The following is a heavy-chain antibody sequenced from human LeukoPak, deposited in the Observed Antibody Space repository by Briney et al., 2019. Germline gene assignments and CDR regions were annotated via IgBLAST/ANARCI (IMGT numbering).Heavy chain of an antibody. V-gene: IGHV3-48*01. Sequence: GSLRLSCAASGFTFSSYSMNWVRQAPGKGLEWVSYITSRSSTIYYADSVKGRFTSFRDNAKNSLYLQMNSLRAEDTAVYYCARDRTTSYFDYWGQGTLVTVSS. CDR1: GFTFSSYS. CDR3: ARDRTTSYFDY. J-gene: IGHJ4*02. D-gene: IGHD1-1*01. CDR2: ITSRSSTI.